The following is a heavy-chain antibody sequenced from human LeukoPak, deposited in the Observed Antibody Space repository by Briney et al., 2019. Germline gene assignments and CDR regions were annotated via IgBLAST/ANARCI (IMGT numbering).Heavy chain of an antibody. CDR3: FFSGGHLDS. D-gene: IGHD3-10*01. CDR2: INPNNGGT. V-gene: IGHV1-2*02. CDR1: GYRFTAYF. Sequence: ASVTVSCKASGYRFTAYFLHWVRQAPGQGLEWMGCINPNNGGTKYTQRFQGRVTMARDTSINTAYMELNRLKSDDTAVYYCFFSGGHLDSWGQGTLVTVSS. J-gene: IGHJ4*02.